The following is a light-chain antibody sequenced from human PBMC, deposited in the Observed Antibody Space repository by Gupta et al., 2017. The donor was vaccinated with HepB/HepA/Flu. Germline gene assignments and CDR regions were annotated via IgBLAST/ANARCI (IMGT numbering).Light chain of an antibody. J-gene: IGLJ2*01. CDR2: SDN. Sequence: QSVLTQPPSASGTSGQRVTISCSGSNSNIGSNYVYCYQQLPGTAPKLLIYSDNQRPSGGPPRCFCATSGASASTATSSLRPEEEAAVYYYTSEDSRSDKMVFGGGTKLTVL. V-gene: IGLV1-47*02. CDR1: NSNIGSNY. CDR3: YTSEDSRSDKMV.